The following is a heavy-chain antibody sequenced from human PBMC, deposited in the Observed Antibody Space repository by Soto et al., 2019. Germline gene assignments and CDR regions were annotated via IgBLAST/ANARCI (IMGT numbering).Heavy chain of an antibody. J-gene: IGHJ3*02. CDR2: ISWNSGSI. CDR1: GFTFDDYA. D-gene: IGHD3-10*01. V-gene: IGHV3-9*01. CDR3: AKDTDYGSGSYYDAFDI. Sequence: GGSLRLSCAASGFTFDDYAMHWVRQAPGKGLEWVSGISWNSGSIGYADSVKGRFTISRDNAKNSLYLQMNSLRAEDTALYYCAKDTDYGSGSYYDAFDIWGQGTMVTVSS.